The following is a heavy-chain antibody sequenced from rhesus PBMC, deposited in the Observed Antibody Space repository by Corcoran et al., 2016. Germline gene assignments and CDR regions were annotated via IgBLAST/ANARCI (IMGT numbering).Heavy chain of an antibody. J-gene: IGHJ2*01. CDR3: AVQYSNFGGWYFDL. Sequence: EVRLVESGGGLVQPGGSLRLSCAASGFTLSGYWVHWVRQAPGKGLEWISGINSAGRSTYFADSVKVRFTISRENAKNTLFLQMDGLRAEDTAVYYCAVQYSNFGGWYFDLWGPGTPITISS. D-gene: IGHD4-23*01. CDR1: GFTLSGYW. CDR2: INSAGRST. V-gene: IGHV3-14*01.